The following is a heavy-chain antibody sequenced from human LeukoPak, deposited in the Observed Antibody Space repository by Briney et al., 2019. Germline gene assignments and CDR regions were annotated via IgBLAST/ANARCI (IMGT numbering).Heavy chain of an antibody. Sequence: GGSLRLSCAASGFTFSSYSMNWVRQAPGKGLEWVSSISSSSSYIYYADSVKGRFTISRDNAKNSLYLQMNSLRAEDTAVYYCARRLGVRGENDAFDIWGQGTMVTVSS. CDR2: ISSSSSYI. CDR1: GFTFSSYS. D-gene: IGHD3-10*01. V-gene: IGHV3-21*01. CDR3: ARRLGVRGENDAFDI. J-gene: IGHJ3*02.